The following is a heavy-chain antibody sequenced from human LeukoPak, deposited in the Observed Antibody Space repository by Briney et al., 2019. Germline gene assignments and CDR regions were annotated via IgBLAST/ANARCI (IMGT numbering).Heavy chain of an antibody. J-gene: IGHJ5*02. CDR2: IYYSGST. Sequence: PSQTLSLTCTVSGGSISSGGYYWSWIRQPPGKGLEWIGYIYYSGSTYYNPSLKSRVTISVDRSKNQFSLKLSSVTAADTAVYYCAREWELRYFDWLLPNWFDPWGQGTLVTVSS. CDR1: GGSISSGGYY. V-gene: IGHV4-30-4*07. D-gene: IGHD3-9*01. CDR3: AREWELRYFDWLLPNWFDP.